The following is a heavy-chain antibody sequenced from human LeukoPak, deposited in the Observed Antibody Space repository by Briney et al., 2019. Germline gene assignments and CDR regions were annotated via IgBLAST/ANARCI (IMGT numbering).Heavy chain of an antibody. D-gene: IGHD3-10*01. CDR1: GYTFTSYD. CDR2: MNPNSGNT. J-gene: IGHJ5*02. Sequence: ASVKVSCKASGYTFTSYDINWVRQATGRGLEWMGWMNPNSGNTGYAQKFQGRVTMTRNTSISTAYMELSSLRSEDTAVYYCARGDYGSGEGSNWFDPWGQGTLVTVSS. CDR3: ARGDYGSGEGSNWFDP. V-gene: IGHV1-8*01.